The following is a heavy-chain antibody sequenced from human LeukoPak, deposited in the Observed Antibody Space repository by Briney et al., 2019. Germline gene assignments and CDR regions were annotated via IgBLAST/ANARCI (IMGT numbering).Heavy chain of an antibody. J-gene: IGHJ6*04. CDR3: AKSSREWFGATDYGLHV. D-gene: IGHD3-10*01. CDR2: ISYDGSNK. Sequence: PGRSLRLSCAASGFTFSSYAMHWVRQAPGKGLEWVALISYDGSNKYYADSVKGRFTMSRDNSKNTLYVEMNSLRGEDTAVYYCAKSSREWFGATDYGLHVWGKGTTVTVSS. CDR1: GFTFSSYA. V-gene: IGHV3-30*18.